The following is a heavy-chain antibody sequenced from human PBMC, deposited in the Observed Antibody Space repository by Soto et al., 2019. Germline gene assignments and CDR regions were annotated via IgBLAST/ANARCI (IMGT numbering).Heavy chain of an antibody. D-gene: IGHD2-15*01. CDR1: GFTFSSYA. V-gene: IGHV3-23*01. CDR2: ISGSGGST. Sequence: EVQLLESGGGLVQPGGSLRLSCAASGFTFSSYAMSWVRQAPGKGLEWVSAISGSGGSTYYADYVKGRFTISRDNSKNTLYLQMNSLRAEDTAVYYCAKSINLIVVVVAAAFDYWGQGTLVTVSS. CDR3: AKSINLIVVVVAAAFDY. J-gene: IGHJ4*02.